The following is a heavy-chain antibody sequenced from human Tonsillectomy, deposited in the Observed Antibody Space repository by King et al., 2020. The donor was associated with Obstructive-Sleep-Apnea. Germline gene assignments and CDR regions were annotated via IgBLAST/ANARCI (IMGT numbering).Heavy chain of an antibody. V-gene: IGHV4-30-4*01. J-gene: IGHJ6*02. D-gene: IGHD1-14*01. Sequence: VQLQESGPGLVKPSQTLYLTCTVSGGSISSGDYYWIWIRQPPGKGLELIGYLYYSGSTKYNPSLKGRVTKSVDTSKNQFSLKLSSVTAADTAVYYCARDRKTDYYYYGMDVWGQGTTVTVSS. CDR2: LYYSGST. CDR1: GGSISSGDYY. CDR3: ARDRKTDYYYYGMDV.